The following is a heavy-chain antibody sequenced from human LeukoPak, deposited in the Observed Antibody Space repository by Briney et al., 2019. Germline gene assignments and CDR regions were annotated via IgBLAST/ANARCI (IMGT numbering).Heavy chain of an antibody. D-gene: IGHD3-9*01. V-gene: IGHV4-38-2*02. J-gene: IGHJ4*02. CDR2: IYHSGTT. Sequence: SVTLSLTCTVSNYSITSGYYWGWIRQPPGKGLEWIGSIYHSGTTYYNPSLKSRVTISVDTSKNQFSLNLSSVTAADTAVYYCARVSRGYDILYWGQGTLVTVSS. CDR3: ARVSRGYDILY. CDR1: NYSITSGYY.